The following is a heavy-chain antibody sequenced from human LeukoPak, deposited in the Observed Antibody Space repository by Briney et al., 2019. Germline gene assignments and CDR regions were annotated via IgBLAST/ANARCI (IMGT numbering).Heavy chain of an antibody. CDR3: ARGGLVTIFGVVTIPYYYMDV. J-gene: IGHJ6*03. D-gene: IGHD3-3*01. Sequence: SVKVSCKASGGTFSSYAISWVRQAPGQGLEWMGGIIPIFGTANYAQKFQGRVTITADKSTSTAYMELSSLRSEDTAVYYCARGGLVTIFGVVTIPYYYMDVWGKGTTVTVSS. CDR1: GGTFSSYA. V-gene: IGHV1-69*06. CDR2: IIPIFGTA.